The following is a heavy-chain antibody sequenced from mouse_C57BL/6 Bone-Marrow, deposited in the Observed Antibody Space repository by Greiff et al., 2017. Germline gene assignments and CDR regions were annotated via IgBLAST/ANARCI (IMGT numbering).Heavy chain of an antibody. CDR1: GYTFTSYW. V-gene: IGHV1-64*01. Sequence: QVHVKQPGAELVKPGASVKLSCKASGYTFTSYWMHWVKQRPGQGLEWIGMIHPNSGSTNYNEKFKSKATLTVDKSSSTAYMQLSSLTSEDSAVYYCARMLTGPFAYWGQGTLVTVSA. D-gene: IGHD4-1*01. CDR2: IHPNSGST. CDR3: ARMLTGPFAY. J-gene: IGHJ3*01.